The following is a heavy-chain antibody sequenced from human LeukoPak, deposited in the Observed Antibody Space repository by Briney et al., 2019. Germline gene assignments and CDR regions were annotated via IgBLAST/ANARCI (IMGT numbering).Heavy chain of an antibody. CDR1: GFIFSDHY. CDR3: VLMLRGVPY. Sequence: TGGSLRLSCAASGFIFSDHYMDWVRQAPGKGLEWVGRTKNKAKSYNTEYAASVKGRCTISRDDSKNSLYLQMNSLKTEDTAVYYCVLMLRGVPYWGQGTLVTVSS. J-gene: IGHJ4*02. D-gene: IGHD3-10*01. V-gene: IGHV3-72*01. CDR2: TKNKAKSYNT.